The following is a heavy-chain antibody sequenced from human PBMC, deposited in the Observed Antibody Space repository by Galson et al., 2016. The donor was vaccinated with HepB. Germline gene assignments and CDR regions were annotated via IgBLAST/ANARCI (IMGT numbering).Heavy chain of an antibody. D-gene: IGHD1-1*01. J-gene: IGHJ4*02. CDR2: IIPMFGSP. V-gene: IGHV1-69*13. CDR1: GVSFREYG. CDR3: ATFGKVNWDDVFDY. Sequence: SVKVSCKASGVSFREYGISWVRQAPGRGLEWMGGIIPMFGSPNTAQKFLGRVAISADESTTTGYMELRDLRSDDTAIYFCATFGKVNWDDVFDYWGQGTLVTVSS.